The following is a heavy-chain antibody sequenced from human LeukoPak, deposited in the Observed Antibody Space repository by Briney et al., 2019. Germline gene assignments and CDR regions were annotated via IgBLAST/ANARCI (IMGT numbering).Heavy chain of an antibody. D-gene: IGHD1-26*01. J-gene: IGHJ3*02. Sequence: SGTLSLTCAVSGGSISTNNWWTWVRQPPGKGLEWIGEIHHSGSTDYNPSLKSRVTISPDKSKNQFSLTLTSVTAADTAVYFCARAPLSGTYYTDAFDIWGQGTMVTVSS. V-gene: IGHV4-4*02. CDR3: ARAPLSGTYYTDAFDI. CDR2: IHHSGST. CDR1: GGSISTNNW.